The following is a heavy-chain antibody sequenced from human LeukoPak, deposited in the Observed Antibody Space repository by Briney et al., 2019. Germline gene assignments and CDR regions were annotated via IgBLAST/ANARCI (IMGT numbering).Heavy chain of an antibody. D-gene: IGHD6-13*01. Sequence: GGSLTLSCAASGFTFSSYAMSWVRQAPGKGLEWVSGISGSGGSTYYADSVKGRFTISRDNSKNTLYLQMDSLRAEDMAVYYCAKVRSIVAAGTVDYWGQGTLVTVSS. CDR1: GFTFSSYA. V-gene: IGHV3-23*01. CDR3: AKVRSIVAAGTVDY. CDR2: ISGSGGST. J-gene: IGHJ4*02.